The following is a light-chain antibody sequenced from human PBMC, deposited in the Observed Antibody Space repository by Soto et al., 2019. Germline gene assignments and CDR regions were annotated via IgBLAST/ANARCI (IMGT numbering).Light chain of an antibody. CDR2: DVN. V-gene: IGLV2-14*03. CDR1: SSDVGAYNH. J-gene: IGLJ2*01. CDR3: SSYASSTSVL. Sequence: QSALTQPASVSGSPGQSITISCTGTSSDVGAYNHVSWYQQHPGKAPKLMIYDVNMWPSGVSHRFPGSKSGYTASLTISGLQAEDEADYYCSSYASSTSVLFGGGTKLTVL.